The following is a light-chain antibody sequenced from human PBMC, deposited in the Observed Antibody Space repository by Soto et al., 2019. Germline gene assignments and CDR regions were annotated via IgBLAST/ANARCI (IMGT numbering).Light chain of an antibody. CDR2: GAS. CDR3: QQYGGSPIT. J-gene: IGKJ5*01. V-gene: IGKV3-20*01. CDR1: QSVTTR. Sequence: IVLTQSPGTLSLSPGERVTLSRRASQSVTTRLAWYQHKPGQAPTLLMSGASNRASGVPVRFSGSGSGTDFTLTITRLEPEDFALYYGQQYGGSPITFGLGTRLEIK.